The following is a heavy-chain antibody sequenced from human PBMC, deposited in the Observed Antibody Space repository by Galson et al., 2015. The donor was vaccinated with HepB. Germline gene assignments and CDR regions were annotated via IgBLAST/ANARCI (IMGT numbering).Heavy chain of an antibody. Sequence: SLRLSCAASGFTFSHYTMYWVRQAPGKGLEWMAFMSYDGGTIYYADSVKCRFTISRDNSKNTLYLQMKSLRAEETAVYYCARGGAYYGSGFYGLFDYWGQGTLVTVSS. V-gene: IGHV3-30-3*01. J-gene: IGHJ4*02. CDR1: GFTFSHYT. D-gene: IGHD3-10*01. CDR3: ARGGAYYGSGFYGLFDY. CDR2: MSYDGGTI.